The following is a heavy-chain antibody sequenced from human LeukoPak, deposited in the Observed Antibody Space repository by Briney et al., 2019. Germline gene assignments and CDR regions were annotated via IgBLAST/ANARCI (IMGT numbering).Heavy chain of an antibody. CDR3: ASYQPPRDFDY. CDR2: MNPNSGNT. V-gene: IGHV1-8*02. D-gene: IGHD2-2*01. Sequence: ASVKVSCKASGYTFTGYYMHWVRQAPGQGLEWMGWMNPNSGNTGYAQKFQGRVTMTRNTSISTAYMELSSLRSEDTAVYYCASYQPPRDFDYWGQGTLVTVSS. CDR1: GYTFTGYY. J-gene: IGHJ4*02.